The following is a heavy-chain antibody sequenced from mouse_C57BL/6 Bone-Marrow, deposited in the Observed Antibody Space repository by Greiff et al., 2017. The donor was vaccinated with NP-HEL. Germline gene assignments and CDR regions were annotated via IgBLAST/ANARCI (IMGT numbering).Heavy chain of an antibody. V-gene: IGHV1-82*01. CDR2: IYPGDGDT. J-gene: IGHJ4*01. CDR1: GYAFSSSW. D-gene: IGHD1-1*01. CDR3: ANVNTTVVADYAMDD. Sequence: VQLQQSGPELVKPGASVKISCKASGYAFSSSWMNWVKQRPGKGLEWIGRIYPGDGDTNYNGKFKGKATLTADKSSSTAYMQLSSLTSEDSAVYFCANVNTTVVADYAMDDWGQGTTVTVSS.